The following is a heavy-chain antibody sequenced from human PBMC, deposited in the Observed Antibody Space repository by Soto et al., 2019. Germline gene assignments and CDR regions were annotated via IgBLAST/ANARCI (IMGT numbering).Heavy chain of an antibody. D-gene: IGHD2-15*01. J-gene: IGHJ6*02. CDR2: IYYSGST. V-gene: IGHV4-59*01. CDR3: ARNPCGGSGGSCYSGGYYYYYSGMDV. Sequence: SETLSLTCTVSGCSISSYYWSWIRQPPGKGLEWIGYIYYSGSTNYNPSLKSRVTISVDTSKNQFSLKLSSVTAVDTAVYYCARNPCGGSGGSCYSGGYYYYYSGMDVWGQGTTVTVSS. CDR1: GCSISSYY.